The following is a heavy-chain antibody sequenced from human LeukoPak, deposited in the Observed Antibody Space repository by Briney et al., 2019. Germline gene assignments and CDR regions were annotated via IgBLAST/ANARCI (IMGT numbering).Heavy chain of an antibody. CDR1: GFIFSNYG. V-gene: IGHV3-23*01. CDR2: ISSSGGST. Sequence: GGSLRLSCAASGFIFSNYGMSWVRQAPGKGLEWVSTISSSGGSTYCADSVKGRFTISRDNSKNTLYLQMNSPRAEDTAVYYCAKDAYGSGSYEDYWGQGTLVTVSS. J-gene: IGHJ4*02. D-gene: IGHD3-10*01. CDR3: AKDAYGSGSYEDY.